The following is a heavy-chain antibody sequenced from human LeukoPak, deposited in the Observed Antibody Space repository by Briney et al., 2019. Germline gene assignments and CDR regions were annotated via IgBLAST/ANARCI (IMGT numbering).Heavy chain of an antibody. V-gene: IGHV4-59*01. CDR2: IYYSGST. CDR1: GASISNYY. CDR3: ARDRVRGNANPYFDY. D-gene: IGHD1-1*01. J-gene: IGHJ4*02. Sequence: PSETLSLTCPVSGASISNYYWSWIRQPPGKGLEWIGYIYYSGSTNYNPSLKSRVTISIDTSKNQFSLKLSSVTAADTAVYYCARDRVRGNANPYFDYWGQGTLVTVSS.